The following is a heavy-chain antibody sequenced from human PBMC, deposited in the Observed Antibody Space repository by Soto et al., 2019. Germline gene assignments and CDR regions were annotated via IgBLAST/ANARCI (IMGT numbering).Heavy chain of an antibody. Sequence: EVQLVESGGGLVKPGGSLRLSCAASGFTFSSYGMNWVRQAPGKGLEWVSSISSSSSYIYYADSVKGRFTISRDNAKNSLYLHMNSLGAEDSAVYYCAGRPIDYGENVTGLYYGMDGWGQGTTVTVSS. J-gene: IGHJ6*02. V-gene: IGHV3-21*01. CDR2: ISSSSSYI. CDR3: AGRPIDYGENVTGLYYGMDG. D-gene: IGHD4-17*01. CDR1: GFTFSSYG.